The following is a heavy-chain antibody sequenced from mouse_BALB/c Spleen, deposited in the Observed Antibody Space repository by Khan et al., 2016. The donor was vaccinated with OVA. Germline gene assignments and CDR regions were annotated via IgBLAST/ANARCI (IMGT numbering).Heavy chain of an antibody. V-gene: IGHV1-4*01. CDR1: GYTFTTYT. Sequence: VQLQQSGAELARPGASVKMSCKASGYTFTTYTMHWIKQRPGQGLEWIGYINPSSGYANYNQKLKDKATLTADKSSSTAYLQLSSLPSEDSAVYYCAREGAYYKSDGWFAYWGQGTLVTVSA. CDR3: AREGAYYKSDGWFAY. D-gene: IGHD2-14*01. CDR2: INPSSGYA. J-gene: IGHJ3*01.